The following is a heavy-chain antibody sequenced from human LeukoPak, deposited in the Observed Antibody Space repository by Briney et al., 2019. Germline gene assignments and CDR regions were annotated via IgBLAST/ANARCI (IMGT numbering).Heavy chain of an antibody. CDR1: GFTFSSYE. Sequence: PGGSLRLSCAASGFTFSSYEMNGFRQAPGEGLEWCSYISSSGRTTYYADSMKGRVTISRDNSKNSLYLQMTRLRAEHTAMYYCARLSAMLRVPDPIYYFDYWGQGTLVTVSS. CDR3: ARLSAMLRVPDPIYYFDY. J-gene: IGHJ4*01. V-gene: IGHV3-48*03. D-gene: IGHD3-10*01. CDR2: ISSSGRTT.